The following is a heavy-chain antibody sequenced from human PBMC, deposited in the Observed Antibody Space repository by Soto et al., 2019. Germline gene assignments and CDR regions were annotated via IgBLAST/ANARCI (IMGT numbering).Heavy chain of an antibody. D-gene: IGHD3-3*01. V-gene: IGHV4-59*01. J-gene: IGHJ4*02. CDR3: AILDAGFWYFDN. Sequence: SETLSLTCSVSGGSITSYYWSWIRQPPGKGLEWIGYSYNSVSTNYNPSLKSRVTISIDTSKNQFSLKLSSVTTADTAVYYCAILDAGFWYFDNWGQGTLVTV. CDR2: SYNSVST. CDR1: GGSITSYY.